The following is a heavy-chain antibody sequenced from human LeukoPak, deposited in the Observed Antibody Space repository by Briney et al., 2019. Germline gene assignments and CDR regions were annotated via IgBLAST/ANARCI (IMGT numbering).Heavy chain of an antibody. Sequence: PGGSLRLSCAASGFTFTDYWMTWVRQVPGKGLEWVANIHKAGTESYYVDSVKGRFTISRDNAKNSLYLQMSSLRVEDTAVYYCVRDGRGGYLDYWGQGTLLTVSS. J-gene: IGHJ4*02. CDR2: IHKAGTES. CDR3: VRDGRGGYLDY. D-gene: IGHD3-10*01. V-gene: IGHV3-7*01. CDR1: GFTFTDYW.